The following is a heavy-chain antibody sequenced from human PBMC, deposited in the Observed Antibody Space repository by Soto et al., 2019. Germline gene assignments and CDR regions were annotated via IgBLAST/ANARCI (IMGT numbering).Heavy chain of an antibody. J-gene: IGHJ5*02. CDR2: IYYTGST. CDR1: GASISGSSYY. V-gene: IGHV4-39*02. CDR3: AAALDSSGDPSGWFDP. Sequence: QLQLQESGPGLVKSSETLSLTCAVSGASISGSSYYWGWIRQPPGRGLEWIGSIYYTGSTFRHPSLKSRVTISVDTSKNHFSLSLMSLTAADTAIYYCAAALDSSGDPSGWFDPWGQGTLVTVSS. D-gene: IGHD3-22*01.